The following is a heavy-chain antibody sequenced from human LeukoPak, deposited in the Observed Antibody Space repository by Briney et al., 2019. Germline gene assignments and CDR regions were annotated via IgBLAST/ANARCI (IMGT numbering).Heavy chain of an antibody. J-gene: IGHJ4*02. D-gene: IGHD4-17*01. CDR1: GGSISTYY. Sequence: SETLSLTCTVSGGSISTYYWSWIRQPAGKGLEWIGRIYSSGSTNYNPSLMRRVTMSVDTSKNQFSLELTSVPAADTAVYYCARDLHGNYVSDYFDYWGQGTLVTVSS. CDR3: ARDLHGNYVSDYFDY. CDR2: IYSSGST. V-gene: IGHV4-4*07.